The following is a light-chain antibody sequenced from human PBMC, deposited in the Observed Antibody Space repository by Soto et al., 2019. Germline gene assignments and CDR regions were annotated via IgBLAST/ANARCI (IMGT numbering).Light chain of an antibody. CDR3: CSYAGSPYF. CDR2: DVT. CDR1: SSDVGAYDY. J-gene: IGLJ1*01. Sequence: QSALTQPRSVSGSPGQSVAISCTGTSSDVGAYDYVSWYQQHPGKAPKLMIYDVTKRPSGVPDRFSGSKSGNTASLTISGLQPEDESDYYCCSYAGSPYFFGTGTKLTVL. V-gene: IGLV2-11*01.